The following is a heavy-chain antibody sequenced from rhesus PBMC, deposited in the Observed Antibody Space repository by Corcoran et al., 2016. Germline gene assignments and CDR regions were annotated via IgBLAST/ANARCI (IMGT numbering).Heavy chain of an antibody. Sequence: QVQLVQSGAEVKKPGASVKLSCKASGYTFSSYSINWVRQAPGQGLEWIGVSNPSNGNTGYAQKFQGRVTLTRDTSTSTVYMEVSSLRSEDTAVYYCARGSYYFDYWGQGVLVTVSP. CDR3: ARGSYYFDY. D-gene: IGHD2-15*01. J-gene: IGHJ4*01. V-gene: IGHV1-200*01. CDR2: SNPSNGNT. CDR1: GYTFSSYS.